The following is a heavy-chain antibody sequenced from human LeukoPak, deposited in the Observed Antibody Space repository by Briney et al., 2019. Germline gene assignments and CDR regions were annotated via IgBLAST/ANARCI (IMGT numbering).Heavy chain of an antibody. V-gene: IGHV3-33*06. CDR1: GFTFSSYG. J-gene: IGHJ4*02. CDR2: IWYDGSNK. Sequence: GGSLRLSCAASGFTFSSYGMHWVRQAPGKGLEWVAVIWYDGSNKYYADSVKGRFTISRDNSKNTLYLQMNSLRAGDTAVYYCAKGFPYCTNGVCPYYFDYWGQGTLVTVSS. D-gene: IGHD2-8*01. CDR3: AKGFPYCTNGVCPYYFDY.